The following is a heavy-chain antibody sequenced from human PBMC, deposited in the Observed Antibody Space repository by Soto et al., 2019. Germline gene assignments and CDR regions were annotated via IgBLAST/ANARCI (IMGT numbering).Heavy chain of an antibody. J-gene: IGHJ6*02. CDR2: ISSSSSYI. CDR1: GFTFSSYS. V-gene: IGHV3-21*01. CDR3: AREGSGATVTSCYYYGMDV. Sequence: SLRLSCAASGFTFSSYSMNWVRQAPGKGLEWVSSISSSSSYIYYADSVKGRFTISRDNAKNSLYLQMNSLRAEDTAVYYCAREGSGATVTSCYYYGMDVWGQGTTVTVSS. D-gene: IGHD4-4*01.